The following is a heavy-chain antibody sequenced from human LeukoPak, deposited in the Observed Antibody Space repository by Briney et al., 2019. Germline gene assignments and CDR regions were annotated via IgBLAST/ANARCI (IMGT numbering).Heavy chain of an antibody. CDR1: GYTFTGYY. V-gene: IGHV1-2*02. CDR3: ARDLYGSSGWPNFDY. J-gene: IGHJ4*02. Sequence: GASVKVSCKASGYTFTGYYMHWVRQAPGQGLEWMGWINPNSGGTNYAQKFQGRVTMTRDTSISTAYMEMSRLRSDDTAVYYCARDLYGSSGWPNFDYWGQGTLVTVSS. D-gene: IGHD6-25*01. CDR2: INPNSGGT.